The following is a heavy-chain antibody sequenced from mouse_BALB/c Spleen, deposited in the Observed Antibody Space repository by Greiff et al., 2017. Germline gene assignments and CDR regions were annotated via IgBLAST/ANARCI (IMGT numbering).Heavy chain of an antibody. V-gene: IGHV1-80*01. Sequence: VQLVESGAELVRPGSSVKISCKASGYAFSSYWMNWVKQRPGQGLEWIGQIYPGDGDTNYNGKFKGKATLTADKSSSTAYMQLSSLTSEDSAVYFCARHYRYDLAWFAYWGQGTLVTVSA. CDR3: ARHYRYDLAWFAY. CDR1: GYAFSSYW. CDR2: IYPGDGDT. D-gene: IGHD2-14*01. J-gene: IGHJ3*01.